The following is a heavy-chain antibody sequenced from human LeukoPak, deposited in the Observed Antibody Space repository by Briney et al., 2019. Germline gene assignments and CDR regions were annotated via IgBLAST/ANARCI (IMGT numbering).Heavy chain of an antibody. CDR3: VRDPTAMVDY. CDR2: ISSSSSYI. J-gene: IGHJ4*02. Sequence: GGSLRLSCALSRFTSRSYSMNWVSQAPGEGLEWVSSISSSSSYIYYADSVKGRFTISRDNAKNSLYLQMNSLRAEDTAVYYCVRDPTAMVDYWGQGTLVTVSS. CDR1: RFTSRSYS. V-gene: IGHV3-21*01. D-gene: IGHD5-18*01.